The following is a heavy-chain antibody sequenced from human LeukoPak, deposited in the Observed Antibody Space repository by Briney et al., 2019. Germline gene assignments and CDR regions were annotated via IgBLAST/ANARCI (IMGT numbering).Heavy chain of an antibody. CDR1: GGTFISYA. V-gene: IGHV1-69*13. D-gene: IGHD2-2*03. J-gene: IGHJ3*02. CDR2: IIPIFGTA. Sequence: SVKVSCKASGGTFISYAISWVRQAPGQGLEWMGGIIPIFGTANYAQKFQGRVTITADESTSTAYMELSSLRSEDTAVYYCARDQVDIVVVPAAIVNAFDIWGQGTMVTVSS. CDR3: ARDQVDIVVVPAAIVNAFDI.